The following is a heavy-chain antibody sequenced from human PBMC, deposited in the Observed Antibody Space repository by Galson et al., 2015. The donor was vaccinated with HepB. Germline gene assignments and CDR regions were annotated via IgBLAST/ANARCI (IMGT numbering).Heavy chain of an antibody. V-gene: IGHV3-23*01. CDR3: AKWAAFAGMPRFDP. Sequence: SLRLSCAASGFTFSSYAMSWVRQAPGKGLEWVSYISGDGGGTYYADSVKGRFTISRDNSKNTLYLQMNSLRVEDTAVYYCAKWAAFAGMPRFDPWGQGTLVTVSS. J-gene: IGHJ5*02. CDR1: GFTFSSYA. CDR2: ISGDGGGT. D-gene: IGHD2-2*01.